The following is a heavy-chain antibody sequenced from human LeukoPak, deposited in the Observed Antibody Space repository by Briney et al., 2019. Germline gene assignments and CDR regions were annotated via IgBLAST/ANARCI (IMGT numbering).Heavy chain of an antibody. J-gene: IGHJ4*03. V-gene: IGHV3-33*01. CDR1: GFTFSSYG. CDR3: AREVGATLDY. CDR2: IWYDGSNK. D-gene: IGHD1-26*01. Sequence: GRSLRLSCAASGFTFSSYGMHWVRQAPGKGLEWVAVIWYDGSNKYYADSVKGRFTTSRDNSKNTLYLQMNSLRAEDTAVYYCAREVGATLDYWGQGTTVTVSS.